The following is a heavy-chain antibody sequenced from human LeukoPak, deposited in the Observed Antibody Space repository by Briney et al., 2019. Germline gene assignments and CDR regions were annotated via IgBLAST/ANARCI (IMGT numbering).Heavy chain of an antibody. Sequence: PGRSLRLSCAASGFTFSSYGMHWVRQAPGKGREWGAVISYDGSNKYYADSVKGRFTISRDNSKNTRYLQMNSLRAENTAVYYCARLKDLWFDPWGQGTLVTVSS. J-gene: IGHJ5*02. D-gene: IGHD2-15*01. CDR3: ARLKDLWFDP. V-gene: IGHV3-30*03. CDR2: ISYDGSNK. CDR1: GFTFSSYG.